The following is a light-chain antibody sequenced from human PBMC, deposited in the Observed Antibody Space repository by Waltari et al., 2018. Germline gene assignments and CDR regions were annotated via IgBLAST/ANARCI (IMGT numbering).Light chain of an antibody. CDR2: DSS. J-gene: IGKJ4*01. Sequence: EVILTQSPDTLSLSPGASATLSCRASQNITNNYLAWYQQKPGLAPRLLIHDSSSRATGVPDRFSGSGSGTDFTLTIGRLEPEDYAVYYCQQYENSPLTFGGGTQVETK. CDR3: QQYENSPLT. V-gene: IGKV3-20*01. CDR1: QNITNNY.